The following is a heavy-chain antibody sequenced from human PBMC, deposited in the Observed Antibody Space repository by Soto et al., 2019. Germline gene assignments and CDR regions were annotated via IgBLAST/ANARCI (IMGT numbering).Heavy chain of an antibody. V-gene: IGHV3-21*01. Sequence: GGSLRLSCAASGFTFSSYSMNWVRQAPGEGLEWVSSISSSSSYIYYADSVKGRFTISRDNAKNSLYLQMNSLRAEDTAVYYCARQGHWIQLWLKRGGSMDVWGQGTTVTVSS. CDR1: GFTFSSYS. CDR2: ISSSSSYI. CDR3: ARQGHWIQLWLKRGGSMDV. D-gene: IGHD5-18*01. J-gene: IGHJ6*02.